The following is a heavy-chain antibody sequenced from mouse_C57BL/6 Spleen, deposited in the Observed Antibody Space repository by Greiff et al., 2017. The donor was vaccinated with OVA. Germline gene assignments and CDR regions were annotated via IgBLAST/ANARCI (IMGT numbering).Heavy chain of an antibody. CDR1: GYSFTGYY. D-gene: IGHD1-1*01. CDR3: ARRPVVSYWYFDV. CDR2: INPSTGGT. V-gene: IGHV1-42*01. J-gene: IGHJ1*03. Sequence: LVESGPELVKPGASVKISCKASGYSFTGYYMNWVKQSPEKSLEWIGEINPSTGGTTYNQKFKAKATLTVDKSSSTAYMQLKSLTSEDSAVYYCARRPVVSYWYFDVWGTGTTVTVSS.